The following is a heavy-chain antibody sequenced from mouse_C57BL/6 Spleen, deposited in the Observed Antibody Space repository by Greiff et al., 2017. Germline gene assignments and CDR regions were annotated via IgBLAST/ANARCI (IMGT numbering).Heavy chain of an antibody. V-gene: IGHV1-64*01. Sequence: QVQLQQPGAELVKPGASVKLSCKASGYTFTSYWMHWVKQRPGQGLEWIGMIHPNSGSTNYNEKFKSKVTLTVDKSSCTAYMQLSSLTSEDSAVYYCARAYYCGSSPYAMDYWGQRTSVTVAT. CDR2: IHPNSGST. CDR1: GYTFTSYW. D-gene: IGHD1-1*01. J-gene: IGHJ4*01. CDR3: ARAYYCGSSPYAMDY.